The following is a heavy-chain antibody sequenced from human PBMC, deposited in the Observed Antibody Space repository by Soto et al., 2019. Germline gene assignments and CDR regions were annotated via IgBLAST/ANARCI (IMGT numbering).Heavy chain of an antibody. D-gene: IGHD3-10*02. CDR3: AGAVSDFDVRRYRTSYFDQ. CDR2: IDNTGSA. CDR1: GASVSTGVYY. Sequence: QVQLYESGPGLVQPSQTLSLSCTVSGASVSTGVYYWTWIRQHPGKGLEWIGYIDNTGSAYYNPSITGRVDISVDTSKNQFALNLQSLTAADTAFYYCAGAVSDFDVRRYRTSYFDQWGQGILVTVSS. V-gene: IGHV4-31*03. J-gene: IGHJ4*02.